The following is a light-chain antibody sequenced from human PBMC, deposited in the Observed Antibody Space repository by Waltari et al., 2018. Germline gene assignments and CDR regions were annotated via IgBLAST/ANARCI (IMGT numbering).Light chain of an antibody. CDR1: QGISNI. CDR2: AAS. V-gene: IGKV1-27*01. CDR3: QKYHSAPRT. Sequence: DIQMTQSPSSLSASVGDRVTISCRASQGISNILAWYQQKPGKPPTLLIYAASNLQPGVPSRFSGSGSGTDFTLTITSLQPDDVATYYCQKYHSAPRTFGQGTKVEIK. J-gene: IGKJ1*01.